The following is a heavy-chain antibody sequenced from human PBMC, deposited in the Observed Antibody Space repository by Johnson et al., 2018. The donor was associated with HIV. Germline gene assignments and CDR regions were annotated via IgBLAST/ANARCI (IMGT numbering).Heavy chain of an antibody. D-gene: IGHD5-24*01. CDR1: GFIFSSYW. CDR2: IKQDGSEK. J-gene: IGHJ3*02. CDR3: ARPGEGRDASVFRAFDI. Sequence: VQLVESGGGLVQPGGSLRLSCAASGFIFSSYWMSWVRQAPGKGLEWVASIKQDGSEKYYVDSVKGRFTISRDNAKNSLFLQMNSLRAEGTAVYYCARPGEGRDASVFRAFDIWGQGTMVTVSS. V-gene: IGHV3-7*05.